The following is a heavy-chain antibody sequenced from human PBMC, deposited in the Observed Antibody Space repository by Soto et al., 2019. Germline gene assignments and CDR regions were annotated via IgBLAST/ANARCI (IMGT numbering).Heavy chain of an antibody. V-gene: IGHV4-4*02. CDR2: IYHSGGT. Sequence: SETLSLTCAVSGVSVPSHNYWSWVGHSPGKGLEWIGEIYHSGGTNYNPSLESRVTISVDKSKNQFSLRLSSVSAADTAVYFCARDRTSRGGYSRRWFDPWGQGTLVT. CDR3: ARDRTSRGGYSRRWFDP. CDR1: GVSVPSHNY. D-gene: IGHD5-18*01. J-gene: IGHJ5*02.